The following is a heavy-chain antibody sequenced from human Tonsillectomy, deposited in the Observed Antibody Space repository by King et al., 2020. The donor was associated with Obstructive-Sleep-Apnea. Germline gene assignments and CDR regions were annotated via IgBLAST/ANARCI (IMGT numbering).Heavy chain of an antibody. CDR2: IYQSGST. Sequence: QLQESGPGLVKPSGTLSLTCAVSGGSISSIKWWSWVRQPPGKGLEWIGEIYQSGSTNYNPSLKSRVTISVDRPKNQFSLKLSSVTAADTAVYFCANRASGAAFDIWGQGTMVTVSS. J-gene: IGHJ3*02. CDR3: ANRASGAAFDI. V-gene: IGHV4-4*02. CDR1: GGSISSIKW. D-gene: IGHD1-26*01.